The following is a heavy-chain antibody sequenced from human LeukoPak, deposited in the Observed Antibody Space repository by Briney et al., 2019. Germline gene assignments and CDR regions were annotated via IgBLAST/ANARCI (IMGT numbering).Heavy chain of an antibody. V-gene: IGHV4-59*01. CDR3: ARGPWYYYDSSGYYSPNYYYYGMDV. CDR1: GGSISSYY. D-gene: IGHD3-22*01. CDR2: IYYSGST. J-gene: IGHJ6*02. Sequence: SETLPLTCTVSGGSISSYYWSWIRQPPGKGLEWIGYIYYSGSTNYNPSLKSRVTISVDTSKNQFSLKLSSVTAADTAVYYCARGPWYYYDSSGYYSPNYYYYGMDVWGQGTTVTVSS.